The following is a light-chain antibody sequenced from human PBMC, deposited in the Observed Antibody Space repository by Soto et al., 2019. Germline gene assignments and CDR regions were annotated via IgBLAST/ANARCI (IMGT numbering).Light chain of an antibody. J-gene: IGKJ4*01. CDR3: QQYGSSPLT. Sequence: TVLTQSPGTLSLSPGESATLSCRASQSVSSSYLAWYQQKPGQAPRLLIYDTISRATGIPGRFSGSGSGTDFTLTSSRLEPEDFAVYYCQQYGSSPLTFGGGTKVEV. CDR2: DTI. CDR1: QSVSSSY. V-gene: IGKV3-20*01.